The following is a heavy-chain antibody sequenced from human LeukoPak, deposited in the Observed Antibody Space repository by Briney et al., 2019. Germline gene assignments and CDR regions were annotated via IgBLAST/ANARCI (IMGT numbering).Heavy chain of an antibody. CDR1: GYTFTSYG. J-gene: IGHJ1*01. CDR2: ISAYNGNT. CDR3: ARARRYSYGTSNAEYFQH. V-gene: IGHV1-18*04. Sequence: ASVKVSCKASGYTFTSYGISWVRQNPGQGLEWMGWISAYNGNTNYAQKLQGRVTMTTDTSTSTAYMELRSLRSDDTAVYYCARARRYSYGTSNAEYFQHWGQGTLVTVSS. D-gene: IGHD5-18*01.